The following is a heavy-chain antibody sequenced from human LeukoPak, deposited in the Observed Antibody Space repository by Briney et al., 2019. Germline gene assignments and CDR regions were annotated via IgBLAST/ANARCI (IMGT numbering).Heavy chain of an antibody. D-gene: IGHD3-16*02. V-gene: IGHV3-48*03. CDR2: ISSSGSTI. Sequence: GGSLRLSCAASGFTFSSYEVNWVRQAPGKGLEWVSYISSSGSTIYYADSVKGRFTISRDNAKNSLYLQMNSLRAEDTAVYYCAGYYDYVWGSYRYFDYWGQGTLVTVSS. CDR3: AGYYDYVWGSYRYFDY. J-gene: IGHJ4*02. CDR1: GFTFSSYE.